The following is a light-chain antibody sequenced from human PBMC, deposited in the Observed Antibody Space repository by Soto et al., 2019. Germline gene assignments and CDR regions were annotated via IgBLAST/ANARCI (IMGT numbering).Light chain of an antibody. CDR1: NKGVGGYSS. Sequence: SLLSQPSSLSVAPGHSMAWSFARSNKGVGGYSSVSWYQQQPGKAPKLVISDVSNRPSGVSDRFSGSKSGNTASLTISGLQTEDEDDYYCASYTTSSTYVFGTGTKVTVL. J-gene: IGLJ1*01. CDR3: ASYTTSSTYV. V-gene: IGLV2-14*01. CDR2: DVS.